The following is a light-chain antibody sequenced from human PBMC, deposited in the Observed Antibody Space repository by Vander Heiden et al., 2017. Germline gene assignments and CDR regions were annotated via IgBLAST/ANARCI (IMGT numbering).Light chain of an antibody. CDR3: QSYDSSLSGSGV. J-gene: IGLJ2*01. CDR2: GNS. Sequence: QSVLTQPPSVSGAPGQRVTISCTGSSSNIGAGYDVHWYQQLPGTAPNLLSYGNSNRPSGVPDRFSGSKAGTSASLAITWLQAEDEADYYCQSYDSSLSGSGVFGGGTKLTVL. V-gene: IGLV1-40*01. CDR1: SSNIGAGYD.